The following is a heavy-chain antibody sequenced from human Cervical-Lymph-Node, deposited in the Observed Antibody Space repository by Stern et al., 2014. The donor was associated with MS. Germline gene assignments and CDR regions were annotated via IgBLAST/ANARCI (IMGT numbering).Heavy chain of an antibody. CDR1: GFTFSSYA. V-gene: IGHV3-30*01. CDR2: ISYDGSNK. J-gene: IGHJ3*02. Sequence: VHLVESGGGVVQPGRSLRLSCAASGFTFSSYAMHWVRQAPGKGLEWVAVISYDGSNKYYADSVKGRFTISRDNSKNTLYLQMNSLRAEDTAVYYCARERRWVNSDDAFDIWGQGTMVTVSS. D-gene: IGHD4-23*01. CDR3: ARERRWVNSDDAFDI.